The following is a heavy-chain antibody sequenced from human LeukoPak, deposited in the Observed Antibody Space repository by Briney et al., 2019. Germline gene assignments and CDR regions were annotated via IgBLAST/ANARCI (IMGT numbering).Heavy chain of an antibody. CDR3: ARGWRIQLWLRYNWFDP. D-gene: IGHD5-18*01. CDR2: INHSGST. V-gene: IGHV4-34*01. Sequence: TETLSLTCAVYGGSFSGYYWSWIRQPPGKGLKWIGEINHSGSTNYNPSLKSRVTISVDTSKNQFSLKLSSVTAADTAVYYCARGWRIQLWLRYNWFDPWGQGTLVTVSS. CDR1: GGSFSGYY. J-gene: IGHJ5*02.